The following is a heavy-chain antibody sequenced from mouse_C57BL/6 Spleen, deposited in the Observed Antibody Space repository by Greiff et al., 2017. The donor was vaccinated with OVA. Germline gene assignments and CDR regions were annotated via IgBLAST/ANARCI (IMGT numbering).Heavy chain of an antibody. J-gene: IGHJ3*01. D-gene: IGHD2-12*01. CDR3: ARADDHDEAWFAY. CDR2: ISSGSSTI. CDR1: GFTFSDYG. Sequence: EVKVVESGGGLVKPGGSLKLSCAASGFTFSDYGMHWVRQAPEKGLEWVAYISSGSSTIYYADTVKGRFTFSRDNAKNTLFLQMTSLRSEDAAMYYGARADDHDEAWFAYWGKGTLVTVSA. V-gene: IGHV5-17*01.